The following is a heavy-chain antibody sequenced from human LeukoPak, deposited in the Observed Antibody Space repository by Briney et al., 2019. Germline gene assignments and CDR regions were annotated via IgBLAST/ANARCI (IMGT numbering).Heavy chain of an antibody. CDR1: GFTFSNYA. Sequence: GGSLRLSCAASGFTFSNYALSWVRQAPGKGLEWVSEISGSGSSTFYADSVKGRFTISRDNSRNTLYLQMNSLRAEDTAVYYCAKGRGTTVTSAANYWRQGTLVTVSS. D-gene: IGHD4-17*01. J-gene: IGHJ4*02. V-gene: IGHV3-23*01. CDR2: ISGSGSST. CDR3: AKGRGTTVTSAANY.